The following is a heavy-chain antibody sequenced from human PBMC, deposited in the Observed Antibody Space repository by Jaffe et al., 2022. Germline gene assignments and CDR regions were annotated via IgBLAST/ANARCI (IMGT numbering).Heavy chain of an antibody. V-gene: IGHV1-46*03. J-gene: IGHJ6*03. CDR2: INPSGGST. CDR1: GYTFTSYY. Sequence: QVQLVQSGAEVKKPGASVKVSCKASGYTFTSYYMHWVRQAPGQGLEWMGIINPSGGSTSYAQKFQGRVTMTRDTSTSTVYMELSSLRSEDTAVYYCASHCSSTSCYSYYYMDVWGKGTTVTVSS. CDR3: ASHCSSTSCYSYYYMDV. D-gene: IGHD2-2*01.